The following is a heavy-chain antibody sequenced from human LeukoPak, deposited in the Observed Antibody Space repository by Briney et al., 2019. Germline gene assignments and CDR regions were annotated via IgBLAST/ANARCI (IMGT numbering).Heavy chain of an antibody. CDR1: GFTFSSYG. V-gene: IGHV3-30*18. D-gene: IGHD6-19*01. Sequence: GGSLRLSCAASGFTFSSYGMHWVRQAPGKGLEWVAVISYDGSNKYYADSVKGRFTISRDNSKNTLYLQMNSLRAEDTALYYCAKDRGYSYGSPPGIAVAGTDYWGQGTLVTVSS. J-gene: IGHJ4*02. CDR3: AKDRGYSYGSPPGIAVAGTDY. CDR2: ISYDGSNK.